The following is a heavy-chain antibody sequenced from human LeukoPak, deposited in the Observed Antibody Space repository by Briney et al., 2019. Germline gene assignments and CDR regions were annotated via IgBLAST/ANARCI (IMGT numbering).Heavy chain of an antibody. V-gene: IGHV1-2*02. CDR1: GYTFTGYY. Sequence: ASVKVSCKASGYTFTGYYMHWVRQAPGQGLEWMGWINPNSGGTNYAQKFQGRVTMTRDTSISTAYMELGRLRSDDTAVYYCARVGGATTFYFDYWGQGTLATVSS. D-gene: IGHD1-26*01. J-gene: IGHJ4*02. CDR2: INPNSGGT. CDR3: ARVGGATTFYFDY.